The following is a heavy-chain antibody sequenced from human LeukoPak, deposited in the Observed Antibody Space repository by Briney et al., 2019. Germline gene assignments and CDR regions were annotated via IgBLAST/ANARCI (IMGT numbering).Heavy chain of an antibody. CDR1: GFTFSNYA. Sequence: PGGSLRLSCAASGFTFSNYALSWVRQAPGKGLEWVSATSGDGGRTYYADSVKGRFTISRDNSKRTLYLQMDSLRADDTAVYYCAKDIEALSSSWYYFDYWGQGTLVTVSS. D-gene: IGHD6-13*01. CDR3: AKDIEALSSSWYYFDY. J-gene: IGHJ4*02. V-gene: IGHV3-23*01. CDR2: TSGDGGRT.